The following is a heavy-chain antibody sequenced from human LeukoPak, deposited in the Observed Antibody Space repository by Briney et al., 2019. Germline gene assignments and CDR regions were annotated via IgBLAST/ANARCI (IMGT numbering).Heavy chain of an antibody. CDR3: ARVPGRYDAFDI. CDR1: GGTFSSYA. J-gene: IGHJ3*02. D-gene: IGHD1-14*01. V-gene: IGHV1-69*13. Sequence: VASVKVSCKASGGTFSSYAISWVRQAPGQGLEWMGGIIPIFGTANYAQKFQGRVTITADESASTAYMELSSLGSEDTAVYYCARVPGRYDAFDIWGQGTMVTVSS. CDR2: IIPIFGTA.